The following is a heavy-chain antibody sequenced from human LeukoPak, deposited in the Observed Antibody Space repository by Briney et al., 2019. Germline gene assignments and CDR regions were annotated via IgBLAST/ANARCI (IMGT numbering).Heavy chain of an antibody. D-gene: IGHD4-17*01. Sequence: SETLSLTCAVYGGSFSGYYWSWIRQPPGKGLEWIGEINHSGSTNYNPSLKSRVTISVDTSKNQFSLELSSVTAADTAVYYCARGRDYGEENWFDPWGQGTLVTVSS. J-gene: IGHJ5*02. CDR1: GGSFSGYY. CDR2: INHSGST. CDR3: ARGRDYGEENWFDP. V-gene: IGHV4-34*01.